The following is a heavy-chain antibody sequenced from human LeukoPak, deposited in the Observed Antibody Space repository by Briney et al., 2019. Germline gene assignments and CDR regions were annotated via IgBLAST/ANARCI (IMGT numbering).Heavy chain of an antibody. CDR1: GFTSSSYA. CDR3: ASLYEEDY. V-gene: IGHV3-30-3*01. CDR2: IPYDGSNK. Sequence: QAGGSLRLSCAASGFTSSSYAMHWVRQAPGKGLEWVAVIPYDGSNKYYADSVKGRFTISRDNSKNTLYLQMHSLRAEDTAVYYCASLYEEDYWGQGTLVTVSS. J-gene: IGHJ4*02. D-gene: IGHD2/OR15-2a*01.